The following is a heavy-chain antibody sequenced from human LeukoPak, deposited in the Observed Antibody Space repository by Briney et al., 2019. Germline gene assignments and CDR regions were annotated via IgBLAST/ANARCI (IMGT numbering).Heavy chain of an antibody. J-gene: IGHJ4*02. CDR3: ATLTRTLYCGGDCYSPF. V-gene: IGHV1-24*01. CDR1: GYTLTELS. CDR2: FDPEDGET. D-gene: IGHD2-21*01. Sequence: GASVKVSCKVSGYTLTELSMHWVRQAPGKGLEWMGGFDPEDGETIYAQKFQGRVTMTEDTSTDTAYMELSSLRSEDTAVYYCATLTRTLYCGGDCYSPFWGQETLVTVSS.